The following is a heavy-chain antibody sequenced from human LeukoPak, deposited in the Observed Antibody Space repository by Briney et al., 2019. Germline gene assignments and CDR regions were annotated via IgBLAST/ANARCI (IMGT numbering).Heavy chain of an antibody. CDR2: INPNSGGA. D-gene: IGHD6-13*01. CDR3: ARDPRAGTFDY. J-gene: IGHJ4*02. CDR1: GYTFTGYY. V-gene: IGHV1-2*06. Sequence: AASVKVSCKASGYTFTGYYMHWVRQAPGQGLEWMGRINPNSGGANYAQKFQGRVTMTRDTSISTAYMELSRLRSDDTAVYYCARDPRAGTFDYWGQGTLVTVSS.